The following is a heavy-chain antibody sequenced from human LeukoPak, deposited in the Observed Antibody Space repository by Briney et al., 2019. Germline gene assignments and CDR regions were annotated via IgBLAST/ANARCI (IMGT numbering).Heavy chain of an antibody. CDR1: GFTVSSNY. CDR3: ARSSATLFLDV. V-gene: IGHV3-53*01. CDR2: IYSGGST. J-gene: IGHJ6*04. Sequence: PGGSLRLSCAASGFTVSSNYMSWVRQAPGKGLEWVSVIYSGGSTYYADSVKGRFTISRDNSKNTLYVQMNSLRAEDTAVYYCARSSATLFLDVWGKGTTDTVSS. D-gene: IGHD2-15*01.